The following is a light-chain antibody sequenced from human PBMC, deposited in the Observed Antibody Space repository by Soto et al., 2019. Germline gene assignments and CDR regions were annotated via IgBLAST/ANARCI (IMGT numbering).Light chain of an antibody. CDR3: QQYGSSPPFT. CDR2: GAS. V-gene: IGKV3-20*01. J-gene: IGKJ2*01. CDR1: QSVSSRY. Sequence: ESGLRRSPGPLSLSPGERATLSCRARQSVSSRYLAWYQQKPGQAPRLLIYGASNRATGIPDRFSGSGSGTDFTLTISRLEPEDFAVYFCQQYGSSPPFTFGQGTKVDIK.